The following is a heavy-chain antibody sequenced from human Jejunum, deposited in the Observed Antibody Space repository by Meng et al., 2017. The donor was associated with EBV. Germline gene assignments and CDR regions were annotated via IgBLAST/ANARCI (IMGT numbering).Heavy chain of an antibody. CDR2: IDSDGSNT. J-gene: IGHJ4*02. CDR3: ARGNHGPDY. V-gene: IGHV3-74*01. D-gene: IGHD1-14*01. Sequence: VELVRTGAGLVQPGGSLRFSWSSSGFSFSGYWMEWVRQAPGKGLVWVSRIDSDGSNTNYADSVKGRFTISRDNAKNTLYLQMNSLRPEDTAVYYCARGNHGPDYWGQGTLVTVSS. CDR1: GFSFSGYW.